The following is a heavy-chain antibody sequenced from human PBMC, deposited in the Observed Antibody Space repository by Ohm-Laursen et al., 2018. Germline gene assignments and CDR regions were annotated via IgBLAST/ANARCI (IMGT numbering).Heavy chain of an antibody. Sequence: SQTLSLTCNVSGISISSGDDYWTWIRQHPGKGLEWIGHIYYSGRVYDNPSLKGRVTMSVDTSKNQFSLKLSSVTAADTAVYYCARARPVPLAIPLLNYYYGMDVWGQGTTVTVSS. CDR3: ARARPVPLAIPLLNYYYGMDV. J-gene: IGHJ6*02. V-gene: IGHV4-31*03. CDR1: GISISSGDDY. CDR2: IYYSGRV. D-gene: IGHD2-2*01.